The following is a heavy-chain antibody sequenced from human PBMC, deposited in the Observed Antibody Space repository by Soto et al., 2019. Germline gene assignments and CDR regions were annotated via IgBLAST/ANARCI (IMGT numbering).Heavy chain of an antibody. J-gene: IGHJ4*02. CDR2: ISTTSSTI. CDR3: ARDGAISGCFDY. Sequence: EVQLVESGGGLVQPGGSLRLSCVASGFTFSSFSMNWVRQSPGKGLEWVSNISTTSSTIHYADSVKGRFTISRDNAKNSLYLQMISLRDEDTAVYYCARDGAISGCFDYWGQGTLVTVSS. D-gene: IGHD6-19*01. V-gene: IGHV3-48*02. CDR1: GFTFSSFS.